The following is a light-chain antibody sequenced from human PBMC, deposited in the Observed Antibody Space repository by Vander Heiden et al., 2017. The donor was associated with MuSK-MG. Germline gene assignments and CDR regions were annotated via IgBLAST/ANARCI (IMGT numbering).Light chain of an antibody. CDR3: QQYNSYSQT. V-gene: IGKV1-5*03. Sequence: DIQMTQSPSILSASVGDRVTITCRASQNINSWLAWYQQKPGKAPKVLIYRASTLETGVPSRFSGSGHGTQFTLTINSLQPDDFATYYCQQYNSYSQTLGQGTKVEIK. J-gene: IGKJ1*01. CDR1: QNINSW. CDR2: RAS.